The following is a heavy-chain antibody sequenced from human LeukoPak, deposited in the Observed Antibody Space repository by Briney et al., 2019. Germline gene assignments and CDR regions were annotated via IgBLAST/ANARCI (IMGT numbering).Heavy chain of an antibody. CDR1: GFTFSSYA. D-gene: IGHD6-19*01. CDR2: ISGGGGST. V-gene: IGHV3-23*01. J-gene: IGHJ4*02. CDR3: ARGYSSGLHFDY. Sequence: GGSLRLSCAASGFTFSSYAMSWVRQAPGKGLEWVSAISGGGGSTYYADSVEGRFTISRDNAKNTLYLQMNSLRAEDTAVYYCARGYSSGLHFDYWGQGTLVTVSS.